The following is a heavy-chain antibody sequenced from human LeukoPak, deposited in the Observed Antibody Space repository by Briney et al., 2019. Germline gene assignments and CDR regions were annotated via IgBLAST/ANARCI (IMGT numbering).Heavy chain of an antibody. Sequence: SETLSLTCAVYGGSLSGSYWSWIRQPPGKGLEWIGEINHSGSANYNPSLKSRVTLSIDKSMNQFSLNLNSVTAADTAVYYCARARRDSGFYKVDYWGEGTLVTVSS. CDR2: INHSGSA. J-gene: IGHJ4*02. CDR3: ARARRDSGFYKVDY. D-gene: IGHD3-3*01. V-gene: IGHV4-34*01. CDR1: GGSLSGSY.